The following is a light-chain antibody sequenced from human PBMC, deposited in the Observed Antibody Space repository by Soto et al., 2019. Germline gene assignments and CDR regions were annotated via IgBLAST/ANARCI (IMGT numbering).Light chain of an antibody. CDR2: DAS. J-gene: IGKJ1*01. V-gene: IGKV1-5*01. CDR1: QSISSW. CDR3: QQYNSYSWK. Sequence: IQLTQSPSTLSAPVGDRVTIACRASQSISSWLAWYQQKPGKAPKLLIYDASSLESGVPSRFSGSGSGTEFTLTISSLQPDDFATYYCQQYNSYSWKFGQGTEVDI.